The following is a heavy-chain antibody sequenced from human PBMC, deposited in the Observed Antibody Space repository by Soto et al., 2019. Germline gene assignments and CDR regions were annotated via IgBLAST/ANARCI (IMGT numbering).Heavy chain of an antibody. D-gene: IGHD3-3*01. Sequence: VGSVRLSCAASGFTFSSYAMHWVRQAPGKGLEWVAVISYDGSNKYYADSVKGRFTISRDNSKNTLYLQMNSLRAEDTAVYYCARQYYDFWSGRYYYYGMDVWGQGTTVTVSS. CDR3: ARQYYDFWSGRYYYYGMDV. V-gene: IGHV3-30-3*01. J-gene: IGHJ6*02. CDR1: GFTFSSYA. CDR2: ISYDGSNK.